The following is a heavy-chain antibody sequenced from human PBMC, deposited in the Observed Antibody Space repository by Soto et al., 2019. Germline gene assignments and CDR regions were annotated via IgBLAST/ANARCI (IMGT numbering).Heavy chain of an antibody. V-gene: IGHV1-69*06. CDR1: GGTFGSYT. J-gene: IGHJ6*02. D-gene: IGHD2-2*01. CDR3: ARQKAMPPHFYSGMAV. Sequence: QVHLVQSGAEVKKPGSSVKVSCTASGGTFGSYTVTWVRQAPGQGLEWMGEIIPMFGTASYAQKFQGRVTLTADKSTTTAHMELSSLSSDDTAVYFCARQKAMPPHFYSGMAVWGQGTTVSVSS. CDR2: IIPMFGTA.